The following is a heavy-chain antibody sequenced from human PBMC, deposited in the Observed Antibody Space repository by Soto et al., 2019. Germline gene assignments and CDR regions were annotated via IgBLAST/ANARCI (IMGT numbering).Heavy chain of an antibody. Sequence: GGSLRLSCAASGFTFSSYAMSWVRQAPGKGLEWVSVISGSDDSTYYADSVKGRFTISRDNSKNTLYLQMNSLRAEDTAVYYCVKGEYYYDSSGYYPFDYWGQGTLVTVSS. D-gene: IGHD3-22*01. V-gene: IGHV3-23*01. CDR3: VKGEYYYDSSGYYPFDY. CDR1: GFTFSSYA. J-gene: IGHJ4*02. CDR2: ISGSDDST.